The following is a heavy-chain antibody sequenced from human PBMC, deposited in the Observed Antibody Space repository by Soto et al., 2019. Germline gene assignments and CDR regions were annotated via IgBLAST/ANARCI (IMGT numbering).Heavy chain of an antibody. V-gene: IGHV3-53*01. D-gene: IGHD3-22*01. CDR2: IYSGGST. J-gene: IGHJ3*02. CDR1: GFTVSSTY. CDR3: ARMYYYDSNGYYDASDI. Sequence: VQLVESGGGLIQPGGSLRLSCAASGFTVSSTYMSWVRQAPGKGLDWVSVIYSGGSTYCADSVKGRFTISRDHSKNTLYPQMNSLRAEDTAVYYCARMYYYDSNGYYDASDIWRQGTMVTVSS.